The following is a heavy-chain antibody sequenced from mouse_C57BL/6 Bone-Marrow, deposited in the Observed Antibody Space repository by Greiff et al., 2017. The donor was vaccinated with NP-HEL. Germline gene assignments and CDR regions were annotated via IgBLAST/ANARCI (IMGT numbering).Heavy chain of an antibody. Sequence: EVQVVESGGGLVQPGGSLKLSCAASGFTFSDYGMAWVRQAPRKGPEWVAFISNLAYSIYYADTVTGRFTISRENAKNTLYLEMSSLRSEDTAMYYCARHGGIYYDSYYYAMDYWGQGTSVTVSS. CDR1: GFTFSDYG. V-gene: IGHV5-15*01. J-gene: IGHJ4*01. CDR3: ARHGGIYYDSYYYAMDY. D-gene: IGHD2-4*01. CDR2: ISNLAYSI.